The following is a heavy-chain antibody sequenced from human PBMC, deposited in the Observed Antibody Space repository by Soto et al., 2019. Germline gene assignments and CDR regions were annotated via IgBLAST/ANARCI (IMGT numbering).Heavy chain of an antibody. D-gene: IGHD3-10*01. J-gene: IGHJ5*02. Sequence: SETLSLTCTVSGGSISSSSYYWGWIRQPPGKGLEWIGSIYYSGSTYYNPSLKSRVTISVDTSKNQFSLKLSSVTAADTAVYYCARSSYYYGSGSYYHWVDPWGQGTLVTVS. V-gene: IGHV4-39*01. CDR3: ARSSYYYGSGSYYHWVDP. CDR1: GGSISSSSYY. CDR2: IYYSGST.